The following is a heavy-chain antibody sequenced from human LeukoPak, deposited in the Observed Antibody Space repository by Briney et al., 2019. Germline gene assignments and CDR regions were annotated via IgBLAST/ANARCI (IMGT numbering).Heavy chain of an antibody. D-gene: IGHD4-17*01. Sequence: SETLSPTCAVSGGSISSGGYSWSWIRQPPGKGLEWIGYIYHSGSTYYNPSLKSRVTISVDRSKNQFSLKLSSVTAADTAVYYCARGDYGAPYYFDYWGQGTLVTVSS. J-gene: IGHJ4*02. CDR2: IYHSGST. CDR3: ARGDYGAPYYFDY. CDR1: GGSISSGGYS. V-gene: IGHV4-30-2*01.